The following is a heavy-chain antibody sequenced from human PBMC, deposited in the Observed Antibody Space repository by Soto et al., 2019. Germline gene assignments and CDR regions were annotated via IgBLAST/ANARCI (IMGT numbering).Heavy chain of an antibody. V-gene: IGHV4-39*01. D-gene: IGHD1-26*01. Sequence: PSETLSLTCTVSGGSISSSSYYWGWIRQPPGKGLEWIGSIYYSGSTYYNPSLKSRVTISVDTSKNQFSLTLSSVTAADTAVYYCARALHLTDNWFDPWGQGTLVTVSS. CDR1: GGSISSSSYY. CDR3: ARALHLTDNWFDP. CDR2: IYYSGST. J-gene: IGHJ5*02.